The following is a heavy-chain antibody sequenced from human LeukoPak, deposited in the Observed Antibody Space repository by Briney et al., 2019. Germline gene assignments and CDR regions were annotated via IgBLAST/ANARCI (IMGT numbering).Heavy chain of an antibody. CDR1: GFTFSNAW. CDR2: MESESDGGTT. V-gene: IGHV3-15*07. D-gene: IGHD5-18*01. Sequence: GGSLRLSCAASGFTFSNAWMNWVRQGPGKGLEWVGRMESESDGGTTDYGASVKGRFTISRDDSRNTLYLQMNSLRAEDTAVYYCAKVGYSYGTSWGQGTLVTVSS. CDR3: AKVGYSYGTS. J-gene: IGHJ4*02.